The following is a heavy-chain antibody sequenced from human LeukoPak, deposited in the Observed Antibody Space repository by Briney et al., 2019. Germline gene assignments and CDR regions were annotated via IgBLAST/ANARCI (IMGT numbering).Heavy chain of an antibody. Sequence: GGSLRLSCAASGFTSSSYAMSWVRQAPGKGLEWASAVSGSGGSTYYADSVKGRFTISRDNSKNTLYLQMNSLRAEDTAVYYCAKESEGGYYFDYWGQGTLVTVSS. CDR1: GFTSSSYA. D-gene: IGHD3-16*01. J-gene: IGHJ4*02. V-gene: IGHV3-23*01. CDR2: VSGSGGST. CDR3: AKESEGGYYFDY.